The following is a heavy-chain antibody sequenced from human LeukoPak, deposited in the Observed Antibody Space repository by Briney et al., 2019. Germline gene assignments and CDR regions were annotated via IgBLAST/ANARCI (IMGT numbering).Heavy chain of an antibody. J-gene: IGHJ1*01. CDR1: GLTFDSYD. CDR3: VPPAAGLHRTISTEYFQR. D-gene: IGHD6-13*01. Sequence: GGSLRLSCAAAGLTFDSYDMYWVRQSPGKGPEWVSYISASGISIKYADSVKGRFTISRDNAKNLVYLQMDSLRAEDTAVYYCVPPAAGLHRTISTEYFQRWGQGTPVIVSS. CDR2: ISASGISI. V-gene: IGHV3-48*03.